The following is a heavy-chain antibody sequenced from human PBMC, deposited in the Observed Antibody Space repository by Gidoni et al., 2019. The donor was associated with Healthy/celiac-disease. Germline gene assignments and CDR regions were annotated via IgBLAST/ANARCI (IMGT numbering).Heavy chain of an antibody. V-gene: IGHV4-34*01. D-gene: IGHD6-13*01. CDR2: INHSGST. CDR1: GGSFSGYY. CDR3: ASLAKLRAAAWRASYYYGMDV. J-gene: IGHJ6*02. Sequence: QVQLQQWGAGLLKPSETLSLTCAVYGGSFSGYYWSWIRQPPGKGLEWIGEINHSGSTNYNPSLKSRVTISVDTSKNQFSLKLSSVTAADTAVYYCASLAKLRAAAWRASYYYGMDVWGQGTTVTVSS.